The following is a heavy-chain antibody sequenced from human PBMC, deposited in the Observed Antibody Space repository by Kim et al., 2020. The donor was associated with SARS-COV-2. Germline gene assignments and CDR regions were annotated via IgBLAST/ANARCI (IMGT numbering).Heavy chain of an antibody. CDR3: ARDRGDSYGMDV. CDR1: GDAFRQTFNNYD. V-gene: IGHV1-69*06. J-gene: IGHJ6*02. CDR2: IIPISGTT. D-gene: IGHD3-10*01. Sequence: SVKVSCKASGDAFRQTFNNYDISWLRQAPGQGLEWMGDIIPISGTTTYAQKFQGRVRITADRSTGTVYMDLNSLRVEDTALYYCARDRGDSYGMDVWGQGTTVTVSS.